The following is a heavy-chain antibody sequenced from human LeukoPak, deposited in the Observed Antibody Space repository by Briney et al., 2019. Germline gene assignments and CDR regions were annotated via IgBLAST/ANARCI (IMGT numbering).Heavy chain of an antibody. Sequence: GASVKVSCKSSGYIFTSFGITWVRQAPGQGLEWMGWINPNSGGTNYAQKFQGRVTMTRDTSISTAYMELSRLRSDDTAVYYCAREDRRIQLWPSLGYWGQGTLVTVSS. CDR2: INPNSGGT. CDR1: GYIFTSFG. D-gene: IGHD5-18*01. V-gene: IGHV1-2*02. J-gene: IGHJ4*02. CDR3: AREDRRIQLWPSLGY.